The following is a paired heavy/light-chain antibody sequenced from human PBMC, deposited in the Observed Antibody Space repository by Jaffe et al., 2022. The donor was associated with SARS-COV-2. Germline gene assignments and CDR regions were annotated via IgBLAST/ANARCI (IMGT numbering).Light chain of an antibody. CDR1: QIISNY. V-gene: IGKV1-39*01. CDR2: DSS. J-gene: IGKJ1*01. CDR3: QQSYSVPPT. Sequence: DIQMTQSPSSLSVSVGDRVTITCRAGQIISNYLAWYQQKPGKAPKLLIYDSSRLQSGAPSRFSGSGSGTDFTLIISSLQPEDFATYYCQQSYSVPPTFGQGTKVEIK.
Heavy chain of an antibody. CDR1: GGSMSSGTSY. Sequence: QVQLQESGPGLVKPSQTLSLTCTVSGGSMSSGTSYWSWIRQHPGGGLEWIGHIYYSGSTYYNPSLKSRLAMSIDTSKNEFSLRLSSVTAADTALYFCARGGTVPADYFDYWGQGTLVTVSS. CDR3: ARGGTVPADYFDY. D-gene: IGHD2-2*01. V-gene: IGHV4-31*03. CDR2: IYYSGST. J-gene: IGHJ4*02.